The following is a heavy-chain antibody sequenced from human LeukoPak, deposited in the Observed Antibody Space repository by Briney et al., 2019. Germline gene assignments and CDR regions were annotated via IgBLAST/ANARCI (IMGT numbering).Heavy chain of an antibody. CDR3: ARGLKRRYFDWLLPTYFDY. CDR2: INHSGSA. J-gene: IGHJ4*02. Sequence: SETLSLTCAVYGGSFSGYYWSSIRQPPGKGLEWIGEINHSGSANYNPSLKSRVTISVDTSKNQFSLKLSSVTAADTAVYYCARGLKRRYFDWLLPTYFDYWGQGNLVTVSS. D-gene: IGHD3-9*01. CDR1: GGSFSGYY. V-gene: IGHV4-34*01.